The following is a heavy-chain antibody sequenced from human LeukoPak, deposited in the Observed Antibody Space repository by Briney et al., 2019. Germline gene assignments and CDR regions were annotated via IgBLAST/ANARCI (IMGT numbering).Heavy chain of an antibody. CDR3: ASSRGGSGYSGNDY. D-gene: IGHD3-3*01. J-gene: IGHJ4*02. Sequence: PSETLSLTCTVSGGSISSGGYYWSWIRQHPGKGLEWIGYIYYSGSTNYNPSLKSRVTISVDTSKNQFSLKLSSVTAADTAVYYCASSRGGSGYSGNDYWGQGTLVTVSS. CDR2: IYYSGST. V-gene: IGHV4-61*08. CDR1: GGSISSGGYY.